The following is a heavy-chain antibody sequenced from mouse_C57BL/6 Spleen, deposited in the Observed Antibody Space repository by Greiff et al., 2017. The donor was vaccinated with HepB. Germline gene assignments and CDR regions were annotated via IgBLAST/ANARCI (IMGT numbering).Heavy chain of an antibody. D-gene: IGHD1-1*02. CDR3: TRGYYGYYFDY. CDR2: IDPETGGT. CDR1: GYTFTDYE. Sequence: VKLQESGAELVRPGASVTLSCKASGYTFTDYEMHWVKQTPVHGLEWIGAIDPETGGTAYNQKFKGKAILTADKSSSTAYMELRSLTSEDSAVYYCTRGYYGYYFDYWGQGTTLTVSS. V-gene: IGHV1-15*01. J-gene: IGHJ2*01.